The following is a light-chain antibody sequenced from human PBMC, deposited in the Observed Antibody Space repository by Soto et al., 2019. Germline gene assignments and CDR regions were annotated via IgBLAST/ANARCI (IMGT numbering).Light chain of an antibody. CDR3: QSYDSSLSVR. CDR1: SSNIGAGYD. J-gene: IGLJ2*01. V-gene: IGLV1-40*01. CDR2: GNS. Sequence: QSVLTQPPSVSGAPGQRVTISCTGSSSNIGAGYDVHWYQQLPGTAPKLLIYGNSNRPSGVPDRFSGSKSGTSASLAITGLQAADEADYYCQSYDSSLSVRFGGGTKLTVL.